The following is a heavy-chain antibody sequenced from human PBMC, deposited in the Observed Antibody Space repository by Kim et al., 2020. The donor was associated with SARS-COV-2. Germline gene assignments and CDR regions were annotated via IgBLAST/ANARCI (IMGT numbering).Heavy chain of an antibody. Sequence: ASVKVSCKVSGYTLTELSMHWVRQAPGKGLEWMGGFNPEDGDTNYAQKFQGRVTMTEDTSTDTAYMELSSLRSEDTAVYYCATSPGVWSGYSANWFDPWGQGTLVTVSS. V-gene: IGHV1-24*01. CDR2: FNPEDGDT. CDR1: GYTLTELS. J-gene: IGHJ5*02. CDR3: ATSPGVWSGYSANWFDP. D-gene: IGHD3-3*01.